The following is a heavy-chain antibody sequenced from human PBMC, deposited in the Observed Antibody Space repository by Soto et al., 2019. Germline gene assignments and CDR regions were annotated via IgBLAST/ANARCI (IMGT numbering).Heavy chain of an antibody. D-gene: IGHD4-4*01. J-gene: IGHJ6*02. CDR1: GFTFSSYA. CDR3: AKGGYSNRLNHGNGMDV. V-gene: IGHV3-23*01. CDR2: ISGSGGST. Sequence: GGSLRLSCAASGFTFSSYAMSWVRQAPGKGLEWVSAISGSGGSTYYADSVKGRFTISRDNSKNTLYLQMNSLRAEDTAVYYCAKGGYSNRLNHGNGMDVWGQGTTVTVSS.